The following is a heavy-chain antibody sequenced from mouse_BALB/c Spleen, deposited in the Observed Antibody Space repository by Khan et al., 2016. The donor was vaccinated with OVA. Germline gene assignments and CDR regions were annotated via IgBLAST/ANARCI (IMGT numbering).Heavy chain of an antibody. CDR1: GFNIKDTH. Sequence: VQLKESGAELVKPGASVKLSCTASGFNIKDTHMHWVKQRPEQGLEWIGRIDPANDNSKCDPRFQGKATITADTSSNTAYLHLSSLTSEDTAVYYCAPAGTGDYFDYWGQGTTLPVSS. J-gene: IGHJ2*01. V-gene: IGHV14-3*02. CDR3: APAGTGDYFDY. D-gene: IGHD4-1*01. CDR2: IDPANDNS.